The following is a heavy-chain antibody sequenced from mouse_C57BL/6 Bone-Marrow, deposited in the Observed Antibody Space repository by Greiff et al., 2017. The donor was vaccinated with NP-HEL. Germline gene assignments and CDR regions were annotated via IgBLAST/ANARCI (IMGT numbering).Heavy chain of an antibody. CDR3: ARGVYGNYYYWYFDV. CDR1: GFNIKDYY. CDR2: IDPEDGET. D-gene: IGHD2-1*01. V-gene: IGHV14-2*01. Sequence: VQLQQSGAELVKPGASVKLSCTASGFNIKDYYMHWVKQRPEQGLAWIGRIDPEDGETKYAPKFQGKATITADTSSNTAYLQLSSLTSEDTAVYYCARGVYGNYYYWYFDVWGTGTTVTVSS. J-gene: IGHJ1*03.